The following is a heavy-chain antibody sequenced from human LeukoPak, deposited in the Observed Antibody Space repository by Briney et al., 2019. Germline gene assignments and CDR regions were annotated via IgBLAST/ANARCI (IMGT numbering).Heavy chain of an antibody. D-gene: IGHD4-11*01. V-gene: IGHV4-4*07. CDR3: ARGRLQSVRAFDI. CDR1: GGSISSYY. CDR2: IYTSGST. Sequence: SETLSLTCTVSGGSISSYYWSWIRRPAGRGLEWIGRIYTSGSTNYNPSLKSRVTMSVDTSKNQFSLKLSSVTAADTAVYYCARGRLQSVRAFDIWGQGTMVTVSS. J-gene: IGHJ3*02.